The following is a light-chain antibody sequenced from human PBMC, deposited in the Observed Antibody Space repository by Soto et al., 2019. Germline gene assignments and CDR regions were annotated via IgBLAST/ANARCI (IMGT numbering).Light chain of an antibody. Sequence: PGQKVTISCSGSSSNIGNNYVSWYQQLPGTAPKLLIYDSNQRPSGIPDRVSGSKSGTSAALGITGLQTGDEADYYCGAWDSSLSVYVFGTGTKVTVL. CDR1: SSNIGNNY. CDR3: GAWDSSLSVYV. CDR2: DSN. V-gene: IGLV1-51*01. J-gene: IGLJ1*01.